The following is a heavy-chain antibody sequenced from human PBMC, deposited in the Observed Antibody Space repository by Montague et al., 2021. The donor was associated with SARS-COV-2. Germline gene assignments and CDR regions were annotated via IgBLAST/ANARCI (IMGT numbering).Heavy chain of an antibody. V-gene: IGHV4-59*01. D-gene: IGHD4-17*01. CDR1: GGSISSYY. CDR3: ARCTRQIRLIVFDYGMDV. CDR2: IYYSGST. J-gene: IGHJ6*02. Sequence: SETLSLTCTVSGGSISSYYWSWIRQPPGKGLEWIGYIYYSGSTNYNPSLKSRVTISVDTSKNQFSLKLNSVTAADTAVYYCARCTRQIRLIVFDYGMDVWGQGTTVTVSS.